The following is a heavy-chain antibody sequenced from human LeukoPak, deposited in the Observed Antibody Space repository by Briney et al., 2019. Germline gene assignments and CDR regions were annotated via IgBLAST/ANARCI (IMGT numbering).Heavy chain of an antibody. J-gene: IGHJ4*02. CDR1: GYTFKSYG. CDR2: ISAYNGNT. CDR3: ARHGGGGSYYFAPDY. V-gene: IGHV1-18*01. D-gene: IGHD1-26*01. Sequence: GASVKVSCKASGYTFKSYGISWVRQAPGQGLEWMGWISAYNGNTNYAQKLQGRVTMTTDTSTSTAYMKLRSLRSDDTAVYYCARHGGGGSYYFAPDYWGQGTLVTVSS.